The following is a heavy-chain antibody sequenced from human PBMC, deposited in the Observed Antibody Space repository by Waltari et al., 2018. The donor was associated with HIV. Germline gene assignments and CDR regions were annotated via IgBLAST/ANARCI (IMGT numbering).Heavy chain of an antibody. D-gene: IGHD3-22*01. J-gene: IGHJ4*02. CDR2: ISGSGGST. CDR1: GFPFSASA. CDR3: AKDIRAYYDSGGPLGY. V-gene: IGHV3-23*01. Sequence: EVQLLESGGGLVQPGGPLRLSCAASGFPFSASAPRWVRQAPGKGLQWVSCISGSGGSTYYADSVKGRFTISRDNSKNTLYLQMNSLRAEDTAVYYCAKDIRAYYDSGGPLGYWGQGTLVTVSS.